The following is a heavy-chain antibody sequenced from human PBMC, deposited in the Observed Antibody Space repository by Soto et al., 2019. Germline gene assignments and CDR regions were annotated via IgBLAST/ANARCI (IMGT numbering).Heavy chain of an antibody. CDR3: ATDKQGGTYFSGLDY. Sequence: EVQMVESGGGLVQPGGSLRLSCAASGFSFGSYAVHWVRQLTGKGLEWVSGITRNSGNKAYADSVKGRFIVSRDDAKNSLYLQMNSLRPEDTALYYCATDKQGGTYFSGLDYWGQGTLVTVYS. V-gene: IGHV3-9*01. D-gene: IGHD1-26*01. CDR1: GFSFGSYA. CDR2: ITRNSGNK. J-gene: IGHJ4*02.